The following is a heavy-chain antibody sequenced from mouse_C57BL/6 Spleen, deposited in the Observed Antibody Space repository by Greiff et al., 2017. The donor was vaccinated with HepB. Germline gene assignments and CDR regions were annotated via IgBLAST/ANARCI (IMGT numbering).Heavy chain of an antibody. D-gene: IGHD4-1*01. CDR3: AREWWRTGGFDY. Sequence: EVQLQQSGPGLVKPSQSLSLTCSVTGYSITSGYYWNWIRQFPGNKLEWMGYISYDGSNNYNPSLKNRISITRDPSKNQFFLKLNSVTTEDTATYYCAREWWRTGGFDYWGQGTTLTVSS. V-gene: IGHV3-6*01. CDR1: GYSITSGYY. CDR2: ISYDGSN. J-gene: IGHJ2*01.